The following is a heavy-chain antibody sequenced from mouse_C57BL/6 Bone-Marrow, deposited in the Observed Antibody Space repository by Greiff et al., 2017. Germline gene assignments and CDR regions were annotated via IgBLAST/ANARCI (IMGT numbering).Heavy chain of an antibody. CDR2: ISGGGGNT. J-gene: IGHJ4*01. Sequence: EVQLVESGGGLVKPGGSLKLSCAASGFTFSSYTMSWVRQTPEKRLEWVATISGGGGNTYYPDSVKGRFTISRDNAKNTLYLQMSSLRSEDMALYDCARYTTVVGAMDYWGQGTSVTVSS. CDR1: GFTFSSYT. V-gene: IGHV5-9*01. D-gene: IGHD1-1*01. CDR3: ARYTTVVGAMDY.